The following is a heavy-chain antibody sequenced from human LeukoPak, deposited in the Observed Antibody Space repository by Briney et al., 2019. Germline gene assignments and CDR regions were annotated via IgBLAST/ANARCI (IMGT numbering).Heavy chain of an antibody. J-gene: IGHJ6*03. CDR3: AKDRDYGDYPSAYYYYMDV. CDR1: GFTFSTYG. Sequence: GGSLRLSCAASGFTFSTYGIHWVRQAPGKGLEWVAFIRYDGTNNWYADSVKGRFTISRDNSKNTLYLQMNSLRVEDTAVYHCAKDRDYGDYPSAYYYYMDVWGNGTTVTVSS. V-gene: IGHV3-30*02. CDR2: IRYDGTNN. D-gene: IGHD4-17*01.